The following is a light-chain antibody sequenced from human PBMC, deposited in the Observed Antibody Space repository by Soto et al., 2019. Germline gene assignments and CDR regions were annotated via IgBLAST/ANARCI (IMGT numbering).Light chain of an antibody. CDR3: QHYGSSPWT. V-gene: IGKV3-20*01. CDR1: QSGCSRY. Sequence: EIVLTQSPGTLSLSPGERATLSCRAGQSGCSRYLAWYQQKPGQAPRVLIYGVSSRATGIPDRFSGSGSGTDFTLTISRLEPEDFAVYYCQHYGSSPWTFGQGTKVEI. CDR2: GVS. J-gene: IGKJ1*01.